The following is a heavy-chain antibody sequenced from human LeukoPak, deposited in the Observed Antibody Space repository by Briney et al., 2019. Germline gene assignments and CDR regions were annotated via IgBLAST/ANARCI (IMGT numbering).Heavy chain of an antibody. D-gene: IGHD3-22*01. CDR3: AKDPYDSSGYYYGY. V-gene: IGHV3-30*04. CDR2: ISYDGSNK. J-gene: IGHJ4*02. CDR1: GFTFSSYA. Sequence: GGSLRLSCAASGFTFSSYAMHWVRQAPGKGLEWVAVISYDGSNKYYADSVKGRFTISRDNSKNTLYLQMNSLRAEDTAVYYCAKDPYDSSGYYYGYWGQGTLVTVSS.